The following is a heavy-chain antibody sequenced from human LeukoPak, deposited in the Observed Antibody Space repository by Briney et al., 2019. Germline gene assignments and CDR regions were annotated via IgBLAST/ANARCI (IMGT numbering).Heavy chain of an antibody. CDR3: ARAAAGTPFDY. CDR2: IYSGGSI. J-gene: IGHJ4*02. CDR1: GFTVSSNY. V-gene: IGHV3-53*01. Sequence: TGGSLRLSCAASGFTVSSNYMSWVRQAPGKGLEWVAVIYSGGSIYYADSVKGRFTISRDTSKNTMYLQMNSLRAEDTAVYYCARAAAGTPFDYWGQGTPVTVSS. D-gene: IGHD6-13*01.